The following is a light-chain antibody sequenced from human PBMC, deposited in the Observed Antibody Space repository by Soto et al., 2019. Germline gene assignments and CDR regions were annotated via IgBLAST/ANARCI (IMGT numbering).Light chain of an antibody. V-gene: IGKV3-15*01. CDR3: QQYNNWPIT. CDR1: QSVSSK. CDR2: AAS. Sequence: EIVLTQSPATLSVSPGERATLSCRASQSVSSKLAWYLQKPGQAPSLLIYAASTRATGIPARFSGGGSGTEFTLTIGSLQSEDFAVYYCQQYNNWPITFGQGTRLEIK. J-gene: IGKJ5*01.